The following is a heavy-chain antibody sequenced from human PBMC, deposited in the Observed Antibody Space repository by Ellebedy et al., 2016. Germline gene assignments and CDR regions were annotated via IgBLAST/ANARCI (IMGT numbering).Heavy chain of an antibody. CDR2: ISAYNGNT. V-gene: IGHV1-18*04. CDR3: ARAVGYSGYEDFSFYYYYMDV. Sequence: ASVKVSCKASGYTFTSYGISWVRQAPGQGLEWMGWISAYNGNTNYAQKLQGRVTMTTDTSTSTAYMELRSLRSDDTAVYYCARAVGYSGYEDFSFYYYYMDVWGKGTTVTVSS. CDR1: GYTFTSYG. J-gene: IGHJ6*03. D-gene: IGHD5-12*01.